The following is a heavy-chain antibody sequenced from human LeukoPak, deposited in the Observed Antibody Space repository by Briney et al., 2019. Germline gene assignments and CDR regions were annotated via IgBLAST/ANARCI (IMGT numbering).Heavy chain of an antibody. CDR1: GFTVSSNY. CDR2: ISGSGSST. J-gene: IGHJ3*02. D-gene: IGHD1-14*01. Sequence: GGSLRLSCAASGFTVSSNYMNWVRQAPGKGLEWLSIISGSGSSTFYADSVKGRFTISRDNSKNTLYLQLNSLRAEDTAVYFCAKFRKPMALLDAFDMWGQGTMVTVSS. CDR3: AKFRKPMALLDAFDM. V-gene: IGHV3-23*01.